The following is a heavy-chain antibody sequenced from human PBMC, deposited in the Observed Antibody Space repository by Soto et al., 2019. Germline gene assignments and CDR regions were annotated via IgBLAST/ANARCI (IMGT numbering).Heavy chain of an antibody. Sequence: QVQLVESGGGVVQPGRSLRLSCAASGFTFSSYAMHWVRQAPGKGLEWVAVISYDGSNKYYADSVKGRFTISRDNSKNPRYLQMNGQRAKEKAVYYCARDGIRSHETLDPWGQGTLVTVPS. V-gene: IGHV3-30-3*01. J-gene: IGHJ5*02. CDR2: ISYDGSNK. CDR1: GFTFSSYA. CDR3: ARDGIRSHETLDP. D-gene: IGHD1-26*01.